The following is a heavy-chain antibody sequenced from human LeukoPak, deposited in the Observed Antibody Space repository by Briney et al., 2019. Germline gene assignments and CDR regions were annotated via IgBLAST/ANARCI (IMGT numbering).Heavy chain of an antibody. CDR3: ASDPARDYYDSSGYYPWIDY. CDR2: ISSRSIYI. V-gene: IGHV3-21*04. D-gene: IGHD3-22*01. CDR1: GFTFSNYS. Sequence: SGGSLRLSCGGSGFTFSNYSINWVRQAPGKGLEWVSSISSRSIYIYYADSVKGRFTISRDNAKTSLYLQMSSLRAEDTAVYYCASDPARDYYDSSGYYPWIDYWGQGTLVTVSS. J-gene: IGHJ4*02.